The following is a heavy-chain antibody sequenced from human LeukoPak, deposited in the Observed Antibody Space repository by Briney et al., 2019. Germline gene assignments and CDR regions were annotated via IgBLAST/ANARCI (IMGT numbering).Heavy chain of an antibody. Sequence: GGSLRLSCAASGFTFSTYAMTWVRQAPGKGLEWVSSICGSGSTTYYADSVKGRFTISRDNSKNTLYLQMNSLRAEDTAIYYCAKVWGSYRSLDYWGQGTLVTVSS. D-gene: IGHD3-16*02. V-gene: IGHV3-23*01. CDR1: GFTFSTYA. CDR2: ICGSGSTT. CDR3: AKVWGSYRSLDY. J-gene: IGHJ4*02.